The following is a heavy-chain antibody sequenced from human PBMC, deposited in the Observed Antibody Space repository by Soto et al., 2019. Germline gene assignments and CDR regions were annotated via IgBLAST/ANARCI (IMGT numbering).Heavy chain of an antibody. CDR3: TRGGATGAGIYHFEN. D-gene: IGHD3-10*01. J-gene: IGHJ4*02. CDR2: IKSDGTTT. Sequence: EVQLVETGGGLVQPRGSLRLSCAASGFTFNNNWMHWVRQAPGKGLVWISRIKSDGTTTTYADFVKGRFIISRDNAKNTVYLQVNSLGGEDTAVYYCTRGGATGAGIYHFENWGQGTLVTVSS. CDR1: GFTFNNNW. V-gene: IGHV3-74*01.